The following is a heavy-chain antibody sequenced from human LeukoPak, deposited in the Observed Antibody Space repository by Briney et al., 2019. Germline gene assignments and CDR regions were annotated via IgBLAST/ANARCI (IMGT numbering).Heavy chain of an antibody. CDR3: VRGLRFDP. V-gene: IGHV3-7*01. CDR2: IKQDGSEK. J-gene: IGHJ5*02. CDR1: GFTFSSYG. D-gene: IGHD3-16*01. Sequence: GGSLRLSCAASGFTFSSYGMIWVRQAAGKGLEWVANIKQDGSEKYYVDSVKGRFTISRDNAKNSLYLQMNSLKAEDTAVYYCVRGLRFDPWGQGTLVTVSS.